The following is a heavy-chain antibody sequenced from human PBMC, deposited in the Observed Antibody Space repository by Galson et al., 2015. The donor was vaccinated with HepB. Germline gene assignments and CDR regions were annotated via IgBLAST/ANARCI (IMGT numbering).Heavy chain of an antibody. CDR1: GDSVSKYSAT. D-gene: IGHD6-13*01. J-gene: IGHJ4*02. CDR2: TYYRSKWHN. V-gene: IGHV6-1*01. Sequence: SAMFGDSVSKYSATWNCIKQFRSRGLEWLGRTYYRSKWHNGYEASVKSQKTINPDTSKNHFTLQLNVVTPEDTAVYYCARGAAAGTFDYWGQGTLVTVSS. CDR3: ARGAAAGTFDY.